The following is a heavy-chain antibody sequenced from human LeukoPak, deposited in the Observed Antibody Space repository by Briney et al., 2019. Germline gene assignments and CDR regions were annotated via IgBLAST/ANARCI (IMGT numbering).Heavy chain of an antibody. J-gene: IGHJ4*02. CDR1: GYTFTDYY. V-gene: IGHV1-2*02. Sequence: ASVKVSCKASGYTFTDYYLHWVRQAPGQGLEWMGWINPNSGGTNYAQTFQGRVTMTRDTSITTAYLELGRLRSDDTAVCYCARIGYNHYFDYWGQGTLVTVSS. CDR3: ARIGYNHYFDY. D-gene: IGHD5-24*01. CDR2: INPNSGGT.